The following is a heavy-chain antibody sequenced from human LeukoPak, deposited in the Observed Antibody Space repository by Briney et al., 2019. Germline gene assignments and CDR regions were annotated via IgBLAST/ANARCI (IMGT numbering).Heavy chain of an antibody. V-gene: IGHV4-59*01. CDR2: IYYSGST. CDR1: GGSISSYY. Sequence: PSETLSLTCTVSGGSISSYYWSWIRQPPGKGLEWIGYIYYSGSTNYNPSLKSRVTISADTSKNQFSLKLSSVTAADTAVYYCARLSATAILGKFDYWGQETLGTVSP. CDR3: ARLSATAILGKFDY. J-gene: IGHJ4*02. D-gene: IGHD2-2*02.